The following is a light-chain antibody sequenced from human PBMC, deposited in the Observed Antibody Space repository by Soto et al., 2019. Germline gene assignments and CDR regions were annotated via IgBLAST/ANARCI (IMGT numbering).Light chain of an antibody. CDR1: QSVSSNY. V-gene: IGKV3-20*01. CDR3: QKYFTPPLT. CDR2: GVS. J-gene: IGKJ4*01. Sequence: EVVLTQSPGTLSLSPGERATLSCRASQSVSSNYLAWYQQKPGQAPRLLIYGVSTRATGIPDRFSGSGSGTGFSLTISRRARKDFEMYYYQKYFTPPLTLGGGTK.